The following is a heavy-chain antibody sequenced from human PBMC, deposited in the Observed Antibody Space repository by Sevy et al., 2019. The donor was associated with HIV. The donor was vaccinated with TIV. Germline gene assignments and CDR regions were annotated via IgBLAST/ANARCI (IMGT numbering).Heavy chain of an antibody. Sequence: GGSLRLSCAASGLTFSSYWMSWIRQAPGKGLEWVANIKQDGSEKYYVDSVKGRFTISRDNAKNSLYLQMNSLRAEDTAVYYCARDQPVAGFDYWGQRTLVTVSS. CDR2: IKQDGSEK. V-gene: IGHV3-7*03. CDR3: ARDQPVAGFDY. J-gene: IGHJ4*02. CDR1: GLTFSSYW. D-gene: IGHD6-19*01.